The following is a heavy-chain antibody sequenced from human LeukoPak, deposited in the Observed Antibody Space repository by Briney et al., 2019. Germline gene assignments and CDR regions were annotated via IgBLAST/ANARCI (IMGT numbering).Heavy chain of an antibody. J-gene: IGHJ4*02. D-gene: IGHD6-19*01. CDR1: GGSISSSNW. V-gene: IGHV4-4*02. CDR3: ARAPTIAVAGTLAHYYFDY. Sequence: SETLSLTCAVSGGSISSSNWWSWVRPPPGKGLEWIGEIYHSGSTNYNPSLKSRVTISVDKSKNQFSLKLSSVTAADTAVYYCARAPTIAVAGTLAHYYFDYWGQGTLVTVSS. CDR2: IYHSGST.